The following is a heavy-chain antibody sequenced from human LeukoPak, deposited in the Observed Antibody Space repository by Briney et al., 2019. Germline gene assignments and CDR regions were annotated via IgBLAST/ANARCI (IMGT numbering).Heavy chain of an antibody. CDR1: GFSFGSYE. D-gene: IGHD3-10*01. J-gene: IGHJ4*02. V-gene: IGHV3-48*03. Sequence: GGSLRLSCAASGFSFGSYEMNWVRQAPGKGLEWVSYISSSGSTRYYADSVKGRFTISRDNAKNSLNLQMNSLRAEDTAVYYCARDLNYYGSGSSDYWGQGTLVTVSS. CDR2: ISSSGSTR. CDR3: ARDLNYYGSGSSDY.